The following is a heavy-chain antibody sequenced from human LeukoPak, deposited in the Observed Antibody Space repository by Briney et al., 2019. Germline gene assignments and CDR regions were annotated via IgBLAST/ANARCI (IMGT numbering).Heavy chain of an antibody. J-gene: IGHJ5*02. V-gene: IGHV1-2*02. D-gene: IGHD6-6*01. CDR3: ARAIKLVLRWFDP. CDR1: GYTFTGYY. Sequence: ASVKVSCKASGYTFTGYYMHWVRQAPGQGLEWMGWINPNSGGTNYAQKFQGRVTMTRDTSISTAYMELSRLRSDDTAVYYCARAIKLVLRWFDPWGQGTLVTVSS. CDR2: INPNSGGT.